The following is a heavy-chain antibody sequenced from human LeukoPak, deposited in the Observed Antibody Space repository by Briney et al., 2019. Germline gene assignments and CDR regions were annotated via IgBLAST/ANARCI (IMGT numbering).Heavy chain of an antibody. D-gene: IGHD3-3*01. J-gene: IGHJ6*02. CDR1: GFTFSAYS. V-gene: IGHV3-48*02. Sequence: QAGGSLRLSCAASGFTFSAYSMNWVRQAPGKGLEWVSYISGTGSTIYYADSVKGRFTISRDNAKNSLYLQMNSLRDEDTAVCYCARWSYGMDVWGQGTTVTVSS. CDR2: ISGTGSTI. CDR3: ARWSYGMDV.